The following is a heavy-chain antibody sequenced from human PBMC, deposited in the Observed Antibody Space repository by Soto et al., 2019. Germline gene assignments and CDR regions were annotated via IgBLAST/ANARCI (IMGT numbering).Heavy chain of an antibody. D-gene: IGHD5-18*01. V-gene: IGHV3-30-3*01. CDR3: ASEDTAMANFDY. CDR2: ISYEGSKK. Sequence: PGGSLRLSCAASGFTFSSYAMHWVRQAPGKGLEWGAVISYEGSKKYYADSVKGRFTISRDNSKNTLYLQMNSLRAEDTAVYYCASEDTAMANFDYWGQGTLVTVSS. CDR1: GFTFSSYA. J-gene: IGHJ4*02.